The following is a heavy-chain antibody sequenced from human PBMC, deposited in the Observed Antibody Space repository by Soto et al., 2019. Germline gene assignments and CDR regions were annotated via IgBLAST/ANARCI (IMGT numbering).Heavy chain of an antibody. CDR3: ARDLEFRDGNISHLDY. V-gene: IGHV1-69*13. J-gene: IGHJ4*02. D-gene: IGHD3-10*01. CDR1: GGTFRNHV. CDR2: IIPIIGTP. Sequence: SVKVSCKASGGTFRNHVFNWVRQAPGQGLEWMGGIIPIIGTPNYAQKFQGRVTITADASTNTVYLDVSSLRSQDTAVYYCARDLEFRDGNISHLDYWGQGTLVTVSS.